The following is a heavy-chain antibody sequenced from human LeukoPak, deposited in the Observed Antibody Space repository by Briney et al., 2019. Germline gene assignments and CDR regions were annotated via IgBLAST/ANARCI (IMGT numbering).Heavy chain of an antibody. CDR1: GFTFSSYE. J-gene: IGHJ5*02. CDR2: ISSSGSTI. Sequence: GGSLRLSCAASGFTFSSYEMNWVRQAPGKGLEWVSYISSSGSTIYYADSVKGRFTISGDNAKNSLYLQVNSLRAEGTAVYYCARDLDYSGWYHWFVPWGQGKLVTVSS. V-gene: IGHV3-48*03. CDR3: ARDLDYSGWYHWFVP. D-gene: IGHD6-19*01.